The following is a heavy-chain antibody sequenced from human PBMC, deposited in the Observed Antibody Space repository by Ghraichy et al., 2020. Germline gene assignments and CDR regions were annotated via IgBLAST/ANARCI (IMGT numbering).Heavy chain of an antibody. CDR3: ARGFQLGITAAAYGLDV. J-gene: IGHJ6*02. CDR2: IYYSGTT. Sequence: SQTLSLTCTVSGGSISSGGYYWNWIRQHPGKGLEWIGYIYYSGTTDYNPSLKSRLTISGDTSKNQFSLRLRSMTAADTAVYYCARGFQLGITAAAYGLDVWGQGTTVTVSS. CDR1: GGSISSGGYY. V-gene: IGHV4-31*03. D-gene: IGHD6-13*01.